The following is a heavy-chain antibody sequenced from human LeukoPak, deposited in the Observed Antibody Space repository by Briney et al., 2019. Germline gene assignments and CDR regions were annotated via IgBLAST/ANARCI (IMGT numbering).Heavy chain of an antibody. V-gene: IGHV1-2*02. CDR2: INPNSGGT. CDR3: ARVKQQWLEYYYYYMDV. CDR1: GYTFTGYY. J-gene: IGHJ6*03. D-gene: IGHD6-19*01. Sequence: ASVKVSCKGSGYTFTGYYMHWVRQAPGQGLERMGWINPNSGGTNYAQKFQGRVTMTRDTSISTAYMELGRLRSDDTALYYCARVKQQWLEYYYYYMDVWGKGTTVTVSS.